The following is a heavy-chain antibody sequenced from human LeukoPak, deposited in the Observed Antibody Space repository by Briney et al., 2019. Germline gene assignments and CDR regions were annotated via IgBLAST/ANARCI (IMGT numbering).Heavy chain of an antibody. CDR2: INPAGGST. Sequence: ASVKVSCKASGYTFTSYYIHWVRQGPGQGLEWMGIINPAGGSTTYAQKLQGRVTMTTDTSTSTAYMELRSLRSDDTAVYYCARERLEYSSSSHPYDYWDQGTLVTVCS. V-gene: IGHV1-46*01. CDR3: ARERLEYSSSSHPYDY. J-gene: IGHJ4*02. CDR1: GYTFTSYY. D-gene: IGHD6-6*01.